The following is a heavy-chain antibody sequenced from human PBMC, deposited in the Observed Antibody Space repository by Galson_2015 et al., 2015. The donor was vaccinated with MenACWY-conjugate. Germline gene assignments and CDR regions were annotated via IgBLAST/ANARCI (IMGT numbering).Heavy chain of an antibody. CDR1: GYSFSTYW. Sequence: QSGAEVKKPGESLKISCKGSGYSFSTYWIGWVRQMPGKGLEWMGLIPPDDSNTRYSPASQGQVTISADRSISTAYLQWNTLQASDTAIYYCARHPPGGRGMDVWGQGTTVTVSS. J-gene: IGHJ6*02. V-gene: IGHV5-51*01. CDR2: IPPDDSNT. CDR3: ARHPPGGRGMDV. D-gene: IGHD1-26*01.